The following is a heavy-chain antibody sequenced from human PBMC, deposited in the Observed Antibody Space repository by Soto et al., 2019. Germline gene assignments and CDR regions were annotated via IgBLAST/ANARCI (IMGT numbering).Heavy chain of an antibody. V-gene: IGHV3-23*01. CDR3: AKYWQEVSGFGMDV. CDR2: ISSGGGST. CDR1: GLTFSSYA. J-gene: IGHJ6*01. Sequence: EVQLLESGGGLVQPGGSLRLSCVASGLTFSSYAMSWVRQGPGKGLEWVSVISSGGGSTYYADSVKGRFTISRDNSKNTFYLRMNNLRADDTAVYFCAKYWQEVSGFGMDVWGQGITVTVSS. D-gene: IGHD2-15*01.